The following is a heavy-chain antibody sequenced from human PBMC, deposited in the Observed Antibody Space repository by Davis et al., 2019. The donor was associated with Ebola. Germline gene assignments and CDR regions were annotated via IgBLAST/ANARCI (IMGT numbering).Heavy chain of an antibody. CDR3: ARGGKYSVNWFDP. CDR2: MNPNSGNT. J-gene: IGHJ5*02. CDR1: GYTFTSYD. Sequence: ASVKVSCKASGYTFTSYDINWVRQDTGQGLEWMGWMNPNSGNTGYAQKFQGRVTMTRNTSISTSYIELSSLRSEDTAVYYCARGGKYSVNWFDPWGQGTLVTVSS. D-gene: IGHD1-26*01. V-gene: IGHV1-8*01.